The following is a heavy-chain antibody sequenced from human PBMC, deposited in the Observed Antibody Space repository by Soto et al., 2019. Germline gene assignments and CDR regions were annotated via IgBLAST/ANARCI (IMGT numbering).Heavy chain of an antibody. J-gene: IGHJ4*02. V-gene: IGHV4-34*01. CDR3: ARGLRYGSFDY. CDR1: GGSFSGYY. D-gene: IGHD4-17*01. Sequence: SETLSLTCAVYGGSFSGYYWSWIRQPPGKGLEWIGEINHSGSTNYNPSLKSRFTISVDTSKNQFSLKLSSVTAVDTAVYYCARGLRYGSFDYWGQGTLVTVSS. CDR2: INHSGST.